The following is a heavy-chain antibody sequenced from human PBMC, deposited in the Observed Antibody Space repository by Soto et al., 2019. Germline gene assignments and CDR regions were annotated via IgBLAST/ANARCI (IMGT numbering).Heavy chain of an antibody. Sequence: QLHLQESGPGLVKPSQTLSLPCPFPGGSIGSGVYYGSGVRHHPGKGLEWFGYIYYIGSTFYTRSLKSRVTISVDTSKNQFSLKLSSVTAADTAVYYCARGWSRLDVWGQGTTVTVSS. CDR1: GGSIGSGVYY. D-gene: IGHD2-15*01. V-gene: IGHV4-31*03. J-gene: IGHJ6*02. CDR3: ARGWSRLDV. CDR2: IYYIGST.